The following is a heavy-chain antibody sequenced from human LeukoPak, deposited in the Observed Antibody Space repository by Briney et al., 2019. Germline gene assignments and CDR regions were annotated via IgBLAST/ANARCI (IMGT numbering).Heavy chain of an antibody. CDR3: ARDRGWIQHDI. J-gene: IGHJ3*02. D-gene: IGHD5-18*01. V-gene: IGHV3-7*01. Sequence: PGGSLRLSCAASGFAFSDSWMTWIRQAPGKGLEWVAFIKGDGSAKKYVDSVKGRFTISRDNAKNSLFPQMNSLRAEDTAVYYCARDRGWIQHDIWGQGTMVTVSS. CDR2: IKGDGSAK. CDR1: GFAFSDSW.